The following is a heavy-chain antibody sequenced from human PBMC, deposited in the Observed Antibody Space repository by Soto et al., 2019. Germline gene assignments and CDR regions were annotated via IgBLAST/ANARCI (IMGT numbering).Heavy chain of an antibody. CDR2: IVVGSGNT. CDR3: AAASGYYDSSGFRNYYGMDV. CDR1: GFTFTSSA. Sequence: SVKVSCKASGFTFTSSAVQWVRQARGQRLEWIGWIVVGSGNTNYAQKFQERVTITRDMSTSTSYMELSSLRSEDTAVYYCAAASGYYDSSGFRNYYGMDVWGQGTTVTVSS. D-gene: IGHD3-22*01. V-gene: IGHV1-58*01. J-gene: IGHJ6*02.